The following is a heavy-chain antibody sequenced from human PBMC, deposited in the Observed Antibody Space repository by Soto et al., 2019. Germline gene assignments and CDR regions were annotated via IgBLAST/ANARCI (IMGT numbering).Heavy chain of an antibody. Sequence: ASVKVSCKASGYTFTNYAMHWVRQAPGQRLEWMGWIIAGNGNTKYSQKFQGRVTITRDTSASTAYMELRSLRSADTAVYYCAREGYCSSTSCFDYWGQGTLVTVSS. D-gene: IGHD2-2*01. J-gene: IGHJ4*02. CDR1: GYTFTNYA. V-gene: IGHV1-3*01. CDR2: IIAGNGNT. CDR3: AREGYCSSTSCFDY.